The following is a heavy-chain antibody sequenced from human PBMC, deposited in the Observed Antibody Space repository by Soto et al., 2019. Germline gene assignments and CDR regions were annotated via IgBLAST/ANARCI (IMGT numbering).Heavy chain of an antibody. D-gene: IGHD1-1*01. Sequence: QVQLVQSGAEVKKPGASVKVSCKASGYTFTSYGISWVRQAPGQGLAWMGWISAYNGNTNYAQKLQGRVTMTTDTSTSTAYMELRSLRSDDTAVYYCARDKATGTTGSWFDPWGQGTLVTVSS. J-gene: IGHJ5*02. CDR1: GYTFTSYG. V-gene: IGHV1-18*01. CDR3: ARDKATGTTGSWFDP. CDR2: ISAYNGNT.